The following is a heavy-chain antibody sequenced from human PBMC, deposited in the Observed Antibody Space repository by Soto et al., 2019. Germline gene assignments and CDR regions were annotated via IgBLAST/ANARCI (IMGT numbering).Heavy chain of an antibody. CDR3: ARAGYSSGVHYGMDV. CDR2: IIPIFGTA. D-gene: IGHD6-25*01. V-gene: IGHV1-69*13. J-gene: IGHJ6*02. Sequence: EASVKVSCKASGGTFSSYAISWVRQAPGQGLEWMGGIIPIFGTANYAQKFQGRVTITADESTSTAYMELSSLRSEDTAVYYCARAGYSSGVHYGMDVWGQGTTVTVSS. CDR1: GGTFSSYA.